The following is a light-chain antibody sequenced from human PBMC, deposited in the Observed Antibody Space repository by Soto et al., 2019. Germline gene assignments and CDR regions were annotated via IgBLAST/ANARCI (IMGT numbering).Light chain of an antibody. J-gene: IGKJ2*01. CDR2: DVS. Sequence: DIQMTQSPSTLSASVGDRVIITCRASQSFSNCLAWYQQKPGKAPKLLIYDVSSLENGVPSRFSGSGSGTEFTLTISSRQPDDSAIYYCQQYNSYSYTFGQGTKLEI. CDR3: QQYNSYSYT. CDR1: QSFSNC. V-gene: IGKV1-5*01.